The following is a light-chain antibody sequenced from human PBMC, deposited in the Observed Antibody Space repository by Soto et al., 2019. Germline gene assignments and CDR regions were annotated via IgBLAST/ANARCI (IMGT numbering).Light chain of an antibody. CDR1: SSDIGSNNY. J-gene: IGLJ3*02. V-gene: IGLV2-14*01. CDR3: SSYTTTTRL. Sequence: QSALTQPASVSGSPGQSITISCTGTSSDIGSNNYVSWFQQRPGKAPTLLIYEVSNRPSGVSTHFSGSKSGNTASLTISGLLPEDEAEYYCSSYTTTTRLFGGGTQLTVL. CDR2: EVS.